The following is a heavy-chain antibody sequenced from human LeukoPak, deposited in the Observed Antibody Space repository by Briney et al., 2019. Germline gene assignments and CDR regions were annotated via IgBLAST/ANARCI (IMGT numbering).Heavy chain of an antibody. CDR1: GYAFTSYG. V-gene: IGHV1-18*01. J-gene: IGHJ6*03. Sequence: ASVKVSCKASGYAFTSYGISWMRQAPGQGLEWMGWISGSNGNTNYAQKLQGRVTMTTDTSTSTAYMELRSLRSDDTAVYYCACRGYSYGSVFYYYYMDVWGKGTTVTISS. D-gene: IGHD5-18*01. CDR3: ACRGYSYGSVFYYYYMDV. CDR2: ISGSNGNT.